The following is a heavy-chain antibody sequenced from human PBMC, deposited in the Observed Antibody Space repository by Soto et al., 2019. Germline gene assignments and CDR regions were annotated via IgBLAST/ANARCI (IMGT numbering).Heavy chain of an antibody. V-gene: IGHV3-48*02. Sequence: PGGSLRLSCAGSGFIFIRDSMTWVRQAPGKGLEWVSYISSSSSSIFYADSVKGRFTISRDNAKNSLYLQMNSLRDEDTAVYFCARWLPGTSSAAFGMDVWGQGTTVPVSS. CDR2: ISSSSSSI. J-gene: IGHJ6*02. D-gene: IGHD6-6*01. CDR1: GFIFIRDS. CDR3: ARWLPGTSSAAFGMDV.